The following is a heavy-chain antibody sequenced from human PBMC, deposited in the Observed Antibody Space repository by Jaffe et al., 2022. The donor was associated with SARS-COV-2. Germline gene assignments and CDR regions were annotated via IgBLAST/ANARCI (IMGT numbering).Heavy chain of an antibody. D-gene: IGHD3-22*01. V-gene: IGHV3-23*01. Sequence: EVQLLESGGGLVQPGGSLRLSCAASGFAFDTYAMSWVRQAPGKGLEWVACMSGTGGVTYYADSVKGRFTISRDNSKNTLYLQIYSLRAEDTAKYYCATTLENHYESSGYYSAFDIWGQGAMVTVSS. CDR3: ATTLENHYESSGYYSAFDI. J-gene: IGHJ3*02. CDR2: MSGTGGVT. CDR1: GFAFDTYA.